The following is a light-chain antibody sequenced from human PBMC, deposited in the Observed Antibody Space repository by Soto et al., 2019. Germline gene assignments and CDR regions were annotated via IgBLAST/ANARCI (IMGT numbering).Light chain of an antibody. V-gene: IGLV1-44*01. J-gene: IGLJ3*02. CDR2: TTN. CDR3: AAWDDNLNGPV. CDR1: SSNIGNNT. Sequence: QSVLTQPLSASVTPGQRVSISCSGSSSNIGNNTVNWYQQFPETAPRLLIYTTNQRPSGVPDRFSGSKSGTSASLAISGLQSEDEADYYCAAWDDNLNGPVFGGGTKLTVL.